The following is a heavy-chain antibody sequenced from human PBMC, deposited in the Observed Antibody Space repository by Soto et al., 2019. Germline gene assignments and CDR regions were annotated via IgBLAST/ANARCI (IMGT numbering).Heavy chain of an antibody. J-gene: IGHJ5*02. CDR1: GYTFTSYA. V-gene: IGHV1-3*01. CDR2: INAGNGNT. CDR3: ARDRSYYDFWSGPWFDP. Sequence: GASVKVSCKASGYTFTSYAMHWVRQAPGQRLEWMGWINAGNGNTKYSQKFQGRVTITRDTSASTAYMELSSLRSEDTAVYYCARDRSYYDFWSGPWFDPWGQGTLVTVSS. D-gene: IGHD3-3*01.